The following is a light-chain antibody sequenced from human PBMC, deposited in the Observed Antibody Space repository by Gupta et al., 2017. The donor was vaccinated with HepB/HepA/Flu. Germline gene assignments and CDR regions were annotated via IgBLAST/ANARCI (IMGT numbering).Light chain of an antibody. Sequence: DIQMTQSPSILSASVGDRVTITCRASQNIDSWLAWYQQKPGKAPTLPIYKASTLESGVPSTFSGSGSGTEFTLTISSLQPNDFATYYCQQYSDYPCTFGQGTKLEIK. CDR3: QQYSDYPCT. J-gene: IGKJ2*02. V-gene: IGKV1-5*03. CDR2: KAS. CDR1: QNIDSW.